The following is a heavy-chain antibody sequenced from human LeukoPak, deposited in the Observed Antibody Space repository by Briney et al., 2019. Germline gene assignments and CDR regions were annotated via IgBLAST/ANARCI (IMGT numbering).Heavy chain of an antibody. Sequence: GSLRLSCAASGFTFSDYYMSWIRQAPGKGLEWIASIYSSGNTFYNPSLRSRVTISLDTSKNQFSLKLRSVTAADTAVYYCARVGDYDSAGQAHDYWGQGTLVTVSS. D-gene: IGHD3-22*01. J-gene: IGHJ4*02. CDR1: GFTFSDYY. V-gene: IGHV4-59*12. CDR2: IYSSGNT. CDR3: ARVGDYDSAGQAHDY.